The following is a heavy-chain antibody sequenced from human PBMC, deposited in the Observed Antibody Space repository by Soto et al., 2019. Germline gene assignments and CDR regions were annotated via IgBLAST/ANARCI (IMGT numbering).Heavy chain of an antibody. J-gene: IGHJ5*02. CDR3: AREITGTTKRGVVWFDP. CDR1: GYTFTSYY. D-gene: IGHD1-7*01. Sequence: RASVKVSCKASGYTFTSYYMHWVRQAPGQGLEWMGIINPSGGSTSYAQKFQGRVTMTRDTSTSTVYMELSSLRSEDTAVYYCAREITGTTKRGVVWFDPWGQGTLVTVSS. CDR2: INPSGGST. V-gene: IGHV1-46*01.